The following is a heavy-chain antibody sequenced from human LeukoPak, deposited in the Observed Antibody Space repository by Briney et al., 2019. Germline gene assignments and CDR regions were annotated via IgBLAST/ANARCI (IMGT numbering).Heavy chain of an antibody. V-gene: IGHV1-46*01. CDR1: GYTFTSYY. Sequence: ASVKVSCKASGYTFTSYYMHWERQAPGQGLEWMGLINPTGGSTSYAQQFQGRISMSRDTSTSTVYMEMSSLTSEDTALYYCARESTAFDYWGQGTLVTVSS. CDR3: ARESTAFDY. CDR2: INPTGGST. J-gene: IGHJ4*02.